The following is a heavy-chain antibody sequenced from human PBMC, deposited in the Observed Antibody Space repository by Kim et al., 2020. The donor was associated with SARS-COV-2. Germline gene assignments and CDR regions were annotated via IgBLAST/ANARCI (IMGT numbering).Heavy chain of an antibody. V-gene: IGHV4-39*01. Sequence: SETLSLTCTVSGGSISSSSYYWGWIRQPPGKGLEWIGSIYYSGSTYYNPSLKSRVTISVDTSKNQFSLKLSSVTAADTAVYYCARPLGSSGWYGGSQQGSRFDPWGQGTLVTVSS. D-gene: IGHD6-19*01. CDR2: IYYSGST. CDR1: GGSISSSSYY. J-gene: IGHJ5*02. CDR3: ARPLGSSGWYGGSQQGSRFDP.